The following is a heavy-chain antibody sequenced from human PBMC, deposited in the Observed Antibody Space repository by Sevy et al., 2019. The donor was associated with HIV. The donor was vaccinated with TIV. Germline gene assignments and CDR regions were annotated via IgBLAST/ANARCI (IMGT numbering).Heavy chain of an antibody. J-gene: IGHJ6*02. CDR2: ISSGGSTI. D-gene: IGHD3-16*01. V-gene: IGHV3-48*03. Sequence: GGSLRLSCAASGFTFSSYEMNWVRQAPGKGLEWVSYISSGGSTIYYADSLKGRFIISRDNAKNALYLQMNSLRAEDTAVYYCARETPSVGGADYYYGMDVWGQGTTVTVSS. CDR3: ARETPSVGGADYYYGMDV. CDR1: GFTFSSYE.